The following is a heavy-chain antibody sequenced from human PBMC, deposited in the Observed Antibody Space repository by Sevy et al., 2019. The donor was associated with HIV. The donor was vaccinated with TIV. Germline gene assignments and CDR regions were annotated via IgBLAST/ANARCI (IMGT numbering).Heavy chain of an antibody. J-gene: IGHJ5*02. D-gene: IGHD3-10*01. CDR1: GFTFSSYA. CDR3: ARGSRSYGSGSSLS. V-gene: IGHV3-30*04. Sequence: GGSLRPSCAASGFTFSSYAMHWVRQAPGKGLEWVAVISYDGSNKYYADSVKGRFTISRDNSKNTLYLQMNSLRAEDTAVYYCARGSRSYGSGSSLSWGQGTLVTVSS. CDR2: ISYDGSNK.